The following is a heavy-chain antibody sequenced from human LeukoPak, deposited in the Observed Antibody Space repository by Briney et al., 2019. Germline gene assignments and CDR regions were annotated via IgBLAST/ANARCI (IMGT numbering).Heavy chain of an antibody. D-gene: IGHD4-11*01. V-gene: IGHV4-34*01. Sequence: SETLSLTCAVYGGSFSGYYWSWIRQPPGKGLEWIGEINHSGSTNYNPSLKSRVTISVDTSKNQFSLKLSSVTAADTAVYYCAGKYSNYDYYYYYYGMDVWGQGTTVTVSS. CDR1: GGSFSGYY. CDR2: INHSGST. CDR3: AGKYSNYDYYYYYYGMDV. J-gene: IGHJ6*02.